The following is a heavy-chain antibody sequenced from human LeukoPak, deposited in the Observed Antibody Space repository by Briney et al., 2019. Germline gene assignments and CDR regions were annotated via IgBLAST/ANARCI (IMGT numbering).Heavy chain of an antibody. CDR3: ARDSEDYYYGSSGYYLAGMDV. CDR1: GYTFTSYD. V-gene: IGHV1-8*01. Sequence: GASVKVSCKASGYTFTSYDINWVRQATGQGLEWMGWMNPNSGNTGYAQKFQGRVTMTRNTSISTAYMELSSLRSEDTAVYYCARDSEDYYYGSSGYYLAGMDVWGQGTTVTVSS. J-gene: IGHJ6*02. CDR2: MNPNSGNT. D-gene: IGHD3-22*01.